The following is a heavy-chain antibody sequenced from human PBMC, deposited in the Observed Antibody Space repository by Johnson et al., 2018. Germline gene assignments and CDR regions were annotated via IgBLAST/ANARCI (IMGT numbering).Heavy chain of an antibody. CDR1: GFSFSQHW. J-gene: IGHJ3*02. CDR2: INQDGAEE. CDR3: ARRYDSSGYYYRPGAFER. D-gene: IGHD3-22*01. Sequence: VQLQESGGGVVQPGGSLSLSCAASGFSFSQHWMSWVRQAPGKGPEWVANINQDGAEEDYLVYVKGRFTISRAQPKKSVSLQRNSLRAEDTAVYYCARRYDSSGYYYRPGAFERWGQGTRVTVSS. V-gene: IGHV3-7*01.